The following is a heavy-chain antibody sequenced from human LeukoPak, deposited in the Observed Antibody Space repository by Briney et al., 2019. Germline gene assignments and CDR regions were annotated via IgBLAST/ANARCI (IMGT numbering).Heavy chain of an antibody. CDR2: VSSSSSTI. J-gene: IGHJ4*02. Sequence: PGGSLRLSCAASGVTLSTYAMSWARQAPGKGLEWVSYVSSSSSTIYYADSVKGRFTISRDNAKNSLYLQMNSLGAEDTAVYYCARDFRYYYDSSGCWGQGTLVTVSS. V-gene: IGHV3-48*01. CDR1: GVTLSTYA. D-gene: IGHD3-22*01. CDR3: ARDFRYYYDSSGC.